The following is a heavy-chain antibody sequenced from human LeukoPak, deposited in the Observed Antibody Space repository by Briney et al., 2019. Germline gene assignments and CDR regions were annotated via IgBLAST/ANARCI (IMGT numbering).Heavy chain of an antibody. CDR3: AKGNWGSPFDS. Sequence: SLRLSCAASVFTFGAYSMHWARQVPGKDLEWVSGISWNSGTIDYVDSVRGRFTISRDNAKSSLYLQMNSLRADDTALYYCAKGNWGSPFDSWGQGTLVAVSS. J-gene: IGHJ4*02. V-gene: IGHV3-9*01. CDR1: VFTFGAYS. D-gene: IGHD7-27*01. CDR2: ISWNSGTI.